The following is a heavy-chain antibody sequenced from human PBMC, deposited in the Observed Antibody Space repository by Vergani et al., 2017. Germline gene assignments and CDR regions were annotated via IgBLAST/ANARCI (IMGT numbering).Heavy chain of an antibody. CDR3: ARVGAPDAFDI. V-gene: IGHV4-59*12. CDR1: GGSISSYY. J-gene: IGHJ3*02. D-gene: IGHD3-16*01. Sequence: QVQLQESGPGLVKPSETLSLTCTVSGGSISSYYWSWIRQHPGKGLEWIGYIYYSGSTYYNPSLKSRVTISVDTSKNQFSLKLSSVTAADTAVYYCARVGAPDAFDIWGQGTMVTVSS. CDR2: IYYSGST.